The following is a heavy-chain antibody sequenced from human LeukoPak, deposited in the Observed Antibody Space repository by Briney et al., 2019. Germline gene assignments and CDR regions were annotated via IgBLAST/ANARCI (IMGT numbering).Heavy chain of an antibody. CDR3: AREYIEGHGMDV. CDR2: IYHSGST. CDR1: GGSISSGGYS. Sequence: SETLSLTCAVSGGSISSGGYSWSWIRQPPGKGLEWIGYIYHSGSTYYNPSLKSRVTISVDRSKNQFSLKLSSVTAADTAVYYCAREYIEGHGMDVWGQGTTVTVSS. J-gene: IGHJ6*02. D-gene: IGHD2-15*01. V-gene: IGHV4-30-2*01.